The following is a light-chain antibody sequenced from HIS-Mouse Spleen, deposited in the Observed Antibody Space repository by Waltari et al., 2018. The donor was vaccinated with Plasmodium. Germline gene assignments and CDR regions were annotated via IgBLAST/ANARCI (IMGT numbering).Light chain of an antibody. CDR1: SSDVGVYNY. J-gene: IGLJ2*01. Sequence: QSALTQPRSVSGSPGPSVTISCTGTSSDVGVYNYVSWYQQHPGKAPKLMIYDVSKRPSGVPDRFSGSKSGNTASLTISGLQAEDEADYYCCSYAGSPYVVFGGGTKLTVL. CDR3: CSYAGSPYVV. V-gene: IGLV2-11*01. CDR2: DVS.